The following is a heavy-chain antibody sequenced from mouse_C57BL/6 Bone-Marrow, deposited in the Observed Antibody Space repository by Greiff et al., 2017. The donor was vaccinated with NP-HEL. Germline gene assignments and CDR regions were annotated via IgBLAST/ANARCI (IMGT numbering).Heavy chain of an antibody. Sequence: ESGPGLVKPSQSLSLTCSVTGYSITSGYYWNWIRQFPGNKLEWMGYISYDGSNNYNPSLKNRISITRDTSKNQFFLKLNSVTTEDTATYYCASGEHWYFDVWGTGTTVTVSS. CDR2: ISYDGSN. J-gene: IGHJ1*03. CDR1: GYSITSGYY. CDR3: ASGEHWYFDV. V-gene: IGHV3-6*01.